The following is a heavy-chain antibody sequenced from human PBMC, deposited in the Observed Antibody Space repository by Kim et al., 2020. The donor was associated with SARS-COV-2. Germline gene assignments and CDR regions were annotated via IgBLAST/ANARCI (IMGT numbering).Heavy chain of an antibody. CDR2: IWYDGSNK. CDR1: GFTFSSYG. J-gene: IGHJ3*02. CDR3: ARGARVGATLDAFDI. Sequence: GGSLRLSCAASGFTFSSYGMHWVRQAPGKGLEWVAVIWYDGSNKYYADSVRGRFTISRDNSKNTLYLQMNSLRAEDTAVYYCARGARVGATLDAFDIWGQGTMVTVSS. V-gene: IGHV3-33*01. D-gene: IGHD1-26*01.